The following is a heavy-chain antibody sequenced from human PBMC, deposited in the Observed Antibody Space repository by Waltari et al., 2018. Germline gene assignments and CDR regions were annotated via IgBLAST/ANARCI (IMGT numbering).Heavy chain of an antibody. CDR3: ARLGPRGATMGYYYYYMDV. D-gene: IGHD1-26*01. Sequence: QVQLQQWGAGLLKPSETLSSTCAVYGGSFSGSYWSWIRQPPGKGLEWIGEINHSGSTNYNPSLKSRVTISVDTSKNQFSLKLSSVTAADTAVYYCARLGPRGATMGYYYYYMDVWGKGTTVTVSS. V-gene: IGHV4-34*01. J-gene: IGHJ6*03. CDR1: GGSFSGSY. CDR2: INHSGST.